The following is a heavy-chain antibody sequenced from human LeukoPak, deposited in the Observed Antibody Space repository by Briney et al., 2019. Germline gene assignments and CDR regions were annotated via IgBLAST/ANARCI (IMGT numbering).Heavy chain of an antibody. D-gene: IGHD1-20*01. Sequence: PSETLSLTCTVSGGSISSGSYYWSWIRQPAGKGLEWIGRVYTSGSTNYNPSLKSRVTISVDTSKNQFSLKLSSVTVADTAVYYCARSASITGTRFYYYYGMDVWGQGTTVTVSS. CDR2: VYTSGST. CDR3: ARSASITGTRFYYYYGMDV. J-gene: IGHJ6*02. V-gene: IGHV4-61*02. CDR1: GGSISSGSYY.